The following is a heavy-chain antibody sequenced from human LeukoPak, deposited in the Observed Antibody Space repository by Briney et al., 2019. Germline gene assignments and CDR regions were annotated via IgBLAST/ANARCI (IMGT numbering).Heavy chain of an antibody. Sequence: SETLSLTCTVSGSSISSYYWGWIRQPPGKGLEWIGSIYYSGSTYYNPSLKSRVTISVDTSKNQFSLKLSSVTAADTAVYYCARHRGYYDSPNWFDPWGQGTLVTVSS. V-gene: IGHV4-39*01. CDR1: GSSISSYY. J-gene: IGHJ5*02. CDR3: ARHRGYYDSPNWFDP. CDR2: IYYSGST. D-gene: IGHD3-22*01.